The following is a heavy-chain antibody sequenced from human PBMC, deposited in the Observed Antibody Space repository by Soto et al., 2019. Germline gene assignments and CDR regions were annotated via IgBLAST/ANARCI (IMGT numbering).Heavy chain of an antibody. V-gene: IGHV1-18*04. Sequence: ASVKVSCKASVYTFTSYYMHWVRQATGQGLEWMGIISVNTGNTNYAQNLQGRVTMTTDTSTRTAYMELRGLRSDDTAVYYCARGRAYCGGDCYLLDYWGQGTPVTVSS. CDR1: VYTFTSYY. CDR3: ARGRAYCGGDCYLLDY. D-gene: IGHD2-21*02. J-gene: IGHJ4*02. CDR2: ISVNTGNT.